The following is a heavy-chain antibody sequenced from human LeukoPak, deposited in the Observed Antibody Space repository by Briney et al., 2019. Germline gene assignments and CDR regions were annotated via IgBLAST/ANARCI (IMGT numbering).Heavy chain of an antibody. CDR2: IKPRGGST. J-gene: IGHJ5*02. V-gene: IGHV1-46*01. CDR3: ARDRYTNFGRWFDP. D-gene: IGHD3-10*02. Sequence: ASVKVSCKASGYTFTNYYMHWVRQAPGQGLEWLGIIKPRGGSTTYAQRFEGRVIMTSDVSTSTVYLELISLNYDDTAVYYCARDRYTNFGRWFDPWGQGTQVIVSS. CDR1: GYTFTNYY.